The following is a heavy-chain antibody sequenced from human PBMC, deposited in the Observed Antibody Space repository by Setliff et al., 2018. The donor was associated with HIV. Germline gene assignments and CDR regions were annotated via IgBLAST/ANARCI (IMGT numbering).Heavy chain of an antibody. D-gene: IGHD3-9*01. V-gene: IGHV1-8*01. CDR1: GYTFTSHD. Sequence: GASVKVSCKASGYTFTSHDINWVRQATGQGLEWMGWMNPNSSNTGYAQKFQGRLTLTRDANTETAYMELTSLRSGDTAVYYCASHAKKVDTGLLDYWGQGTQVTVSS. CDR2: MNPNSSNT. J-gene: IGHJ4*02. CDR3: ASHAKKVDTGLLDY.